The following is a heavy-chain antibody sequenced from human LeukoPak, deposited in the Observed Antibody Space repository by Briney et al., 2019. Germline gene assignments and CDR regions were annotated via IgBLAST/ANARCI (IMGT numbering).Heavy chain of an antibody. CDR3: ARDGLRWSYYFDY. Sequence: ASVKVSCKASGYTFTGYYMHWVRQAPGQGLEWMGWINPNSGGTNYAQKFQGWVTMTRDTSISTAYMELSRLRSEDTAVYYCARDGLRWSYYFDYWGQGTLVTVSS. D-gene: IGHD4-23*01. CDR1: GYTFTGYY. CDR2: INPNSGGT. V-gene: IGHV1-2*04. J-gene: IGHJ4*02.